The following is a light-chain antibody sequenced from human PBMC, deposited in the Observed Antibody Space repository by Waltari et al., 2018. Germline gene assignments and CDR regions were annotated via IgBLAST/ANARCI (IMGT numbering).Light chain of an antibody. CDR2: AAS. J-gene: IGKJ1*01. CDR3: QQSYSTLTWT. V-gene: IGKV1-39*01. CDR1: QSISSY. Sequence: DLQMTQSPSSLSASVGDRVTLTCRASQSISSYLNWYQQKPGKAPKLLIYAASSLQSGVPSRFSGSGSGTDFTLTISSLQPEDFATYYCQQSYSTLTWTFGQGTKVEIK.